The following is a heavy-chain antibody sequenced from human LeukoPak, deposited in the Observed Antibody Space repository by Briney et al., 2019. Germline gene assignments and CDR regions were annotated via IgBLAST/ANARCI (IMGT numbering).Heavy chain of an antibody. Sequence: ASVKVSCKASGYTFTGYYMHWVRQAPGQGLEWMGWISAYNGNTNYAQKLQGRVTMTTDTSTSTAYMELRSLRSDDTAVYYCARRTAGYSYGFFDYWGQGTLVTVSS. CDR3: ARRTAGYSYGFFDY. V-gene: IGHV1-18*04. CDR2: ISAYNGNT. CDR1: GYTFTGYY. J-gene: IGHJ4*02. D-gene: IGHD5-18*01.